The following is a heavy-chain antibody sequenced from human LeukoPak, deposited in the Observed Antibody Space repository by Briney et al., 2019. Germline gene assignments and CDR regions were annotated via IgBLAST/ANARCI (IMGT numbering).Heavy chain of an antibody. CDR3: ARDLWSYYGSGRSFDY. J-gene: IGHJ4*02. CDR2: TKKDGSEK. Sequence: HPGVPLRLSCAASGFTLSSYQMSWLPQAPGKGLEGVANTKKDGSEKYYVDSVKGRFTIYRDNAKNSLYLQMNSLRAEDTALYYCARDLWSYYGSGRSFDYWGQGTLVTVSS. CDR1: GFTLSSYQ. V-gene: IGHV3-7*03. D-gene: IGHD3-10*01.